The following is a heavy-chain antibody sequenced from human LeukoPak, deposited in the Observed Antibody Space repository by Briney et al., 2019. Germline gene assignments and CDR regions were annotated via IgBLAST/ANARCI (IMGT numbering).Heavy chain of an antibody. V-gene: IGHV1-69*13. D-gene: IGHD3-22*01. Sequence: SVKVSCKASGGTFSSYAISWVRQAPGQGLEWMGGIIPIFGTANYAQKFRGRVTITADESTSTAYMELSSLRSEDTAVYYCARDQALHYYDRNYDYWGQGTLVTVSS. CDR1: GGTFSSYA. CDR2: IIPIFGTA. J-gene: IGHJ4*02. CDR3: ARDQALHYYDRNYDY.